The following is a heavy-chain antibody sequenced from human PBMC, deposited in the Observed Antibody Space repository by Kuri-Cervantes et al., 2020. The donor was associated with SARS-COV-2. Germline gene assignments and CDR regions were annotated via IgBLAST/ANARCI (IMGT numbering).Heavy chain of an antibody. Sequence: KVSCKGSGYSFTSYWIGWVRQMPGKGLEWTGIIYPGDSDTRYSPSFQGQVTISADKSISTAYLQWSSLKASDTAMYYCARPRGGSSWSRDAFDIWGQGTMVTVSS. D-gene: IGHD6-13*01. CDR1: GYSFTSYW. V-gene: IGHV5-51*01. CDR2: IYPGDSDT. J-gene: IGHJ3*02. CDR3: ARPRGGSSWSRDAFDI.